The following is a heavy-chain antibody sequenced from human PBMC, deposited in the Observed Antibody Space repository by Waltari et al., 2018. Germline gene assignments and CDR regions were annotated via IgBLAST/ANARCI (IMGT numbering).Heavy chain of an antibody. Sequence: QVRLDQWGAGLLKPSETLSLTCAVSGGSFSGYYWSWIRRSPEKGLEWIGEITHTGKTKYNPSLRGRITMSVDTSKNQFSVKITSVTAADPAVYYCARERQLELGRTGVFDPWSRGTPVTVSS. CDR1: GGSFSGYY. D-gene: IGHD1-7*01. V-gene: IGHV4-34*01. CDR3: ARERQLELGRTGVFDP. J-gene: IGHJ5*02. CDR2: ITHTGKT.